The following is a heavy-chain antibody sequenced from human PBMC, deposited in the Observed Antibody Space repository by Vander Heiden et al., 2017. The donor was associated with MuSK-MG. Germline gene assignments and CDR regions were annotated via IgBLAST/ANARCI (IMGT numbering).Heavy chain of an antibody. CDR2: IYPDGRT. Sequence: DVQLVESGGTLAQPGGSLRLSCAASGFMFNIYAMAWVRQAPGKGLEWVAAIYPDGRTFYADSVEGRFTIVRDNSKNMLSLQMDSLGIEDTALYYCAKYGGVTIDSFDIWGRGTMVTVSS. J-gene: IGHJ3*02. V-gene: IGHV3-23*04. CDR3: AKYGGVTIDSFDI. CDR1: GFMFNIYA. D-gene: IGHD2-2*01.